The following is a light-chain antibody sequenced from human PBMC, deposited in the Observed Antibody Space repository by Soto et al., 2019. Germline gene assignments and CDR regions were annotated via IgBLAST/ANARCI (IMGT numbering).Light chain of an antibody. CDR3: QQYDNWPPT. J-gene: IGKJ4*01. CDR2: GAS. V-gene: IGKV3-15*01. Sequence: EIVITQSPATLSVTQGEKATLSCRASQSIRNMLAWYQQRPGQAPTLVIYGASTRATGVPASFRGSGSGTEFTLTINGLQSEDFALYWCQQYDNWPPTFGGGTKVDIK. CDR1: QSIRNM.